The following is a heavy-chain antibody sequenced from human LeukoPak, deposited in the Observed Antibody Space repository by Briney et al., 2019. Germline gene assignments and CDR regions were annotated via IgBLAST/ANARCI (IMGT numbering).Heavy chain of an antibody. J-gene: IGHJ4*02. CDR1: GGSISSYY. Sequence: SETLSLTCTVSGGSISSYYWSWIRQPPGKGLEWIGYIYYSGSTNYNPSLKSRVTISVDTSKNQFSLKLSSVTAADTAVYYCALLGGYDGSSDYWGQGTLVTVSS. CDR2: IYYSGST. V-gene: IGHV4-59*08. D-gene: IGHD5-12*01. CDR3: ALLGGYDGSSDY.